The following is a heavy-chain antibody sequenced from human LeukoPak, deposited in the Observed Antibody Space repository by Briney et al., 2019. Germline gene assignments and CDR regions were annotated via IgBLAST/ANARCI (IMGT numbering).Heavy chain of an antibody. Sequence: SETLSLTCTVSGDSISSYFWSWIRQPAGKGLEWIGRISTSGTTNYNASLKSRLTMSLDTSKHQFSLKLTSVNAADTAVYYCAREVGSTGRALDIWGQGTMVTVSS. V-gene: IGHV4-4*07. J-gene: IGHJ3*02. CDR3: AREVGSTGRALDI. CDR2: ISTSGTT. D-gene: IGHD1-26*01. CDR1: GDSISSYF.